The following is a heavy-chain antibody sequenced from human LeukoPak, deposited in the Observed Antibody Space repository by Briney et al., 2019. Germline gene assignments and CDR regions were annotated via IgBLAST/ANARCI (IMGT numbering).Heavy chain of an antibody. J-gene: IGHJ5*02. D-gene: IGHD3-3*01. CDR2: INHSGST. Sequence: SETLSLTCAVYGGSFSGYYWSWIRQPPGKGLEWIGEINHSGSTNYNPSLKSRVTISVDTSKNQFSLKLSSVTAADTAVYYCARGSSGRFLEATDWFDPWGQGTLVTVSS. CDR3: ARGSSGRFLEATDWFDP. CDR1: GGSFSGYY. V-gene: IGHV4-34*01.